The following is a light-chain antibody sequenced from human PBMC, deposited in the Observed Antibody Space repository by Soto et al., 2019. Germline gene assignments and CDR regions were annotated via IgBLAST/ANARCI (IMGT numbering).Light chain of an antibody. J-gene: IGKJ1*01. V-gene: IGKV1-5*03. CDR3: QQYNSYSRT. CDR1: QSISTW. CDR2: KAS. Sequence: DIQMTQSPSTLSASVGDRVTITCRANQSISTWLAWYQQEPGKAPKLLIYKASHLDSGVPSRFSGSGSGTEFTLAISSLQPDYFATYYCQQYNSYSRTFGQGTKVEIK.